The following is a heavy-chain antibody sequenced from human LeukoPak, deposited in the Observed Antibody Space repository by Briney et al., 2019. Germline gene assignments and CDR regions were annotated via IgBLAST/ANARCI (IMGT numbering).Heavy chain of an antibody. CDR2: ISSSSSYI. CDR3: ARDLLGWNGVPDAFDI. V-gene: IGHV3-21*01. D-gene: IGHD1-1*01. CDR1: GFTFSSYS. Sequence: PGGSLRLSCAASGFTFSSYSMNWVRQAPGKGLEWVSSISSSSSYIYYADSVKGRFTISRDNAKNSLYLQMNSLRAEDTAVYYCARDLLGWNGVPDAFDIWGQGTMVTVSS. J-gene: IGHJ3*02.